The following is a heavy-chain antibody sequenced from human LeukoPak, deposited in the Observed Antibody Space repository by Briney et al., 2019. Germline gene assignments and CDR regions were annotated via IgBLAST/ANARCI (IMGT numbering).Heavy chain of an antibody. D-gene: IGHD2-2*01. CDR1: RFTFSNFG. Sequence: GGSLRRSCAASRFTFSNFGMNWVGQAPRKGLEWVSFIISTSSYIYYADSVKGRFTVSRDNAKNSLFLQMKSLRAEDTAVYYCARDYCSGNSCQWPEHFQHWGQGTLVTVSS. V-gene: IGHV3-21*01. CDR2: IISTSSYI. CDR3: ARDYCSGNSCQWPEHFQH. J-gene: IGHJ1*01.